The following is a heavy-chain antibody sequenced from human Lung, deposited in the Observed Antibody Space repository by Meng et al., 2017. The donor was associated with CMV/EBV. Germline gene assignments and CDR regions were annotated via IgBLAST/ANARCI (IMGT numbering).Heavy chain of an antibody. CDR2: FYYRGNS. CDR3: ARGSYLAVEG. V-gene: IGHV4-59*01. D-gene: IGHD2-21*01. J-gene: IGHJ4*02. CDR1: GGSINSYY. Sequence: QVQLLESGPGLVKPSLPLSLTCTVSGGSINSYYWSCIRQPPGQGLEWLGYFYYRGNSNYNPSLKSRVTISVDTSKNLFSLNLTSVTAADAALYYCARGSYLAVEGWGLGTLVTVSS.